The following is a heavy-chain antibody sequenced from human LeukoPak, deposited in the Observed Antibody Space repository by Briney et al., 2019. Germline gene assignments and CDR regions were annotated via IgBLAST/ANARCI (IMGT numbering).Heavy chain of an antibody. CDR1: GFTVSSNH. J-gene: IGHJ6*02. Sequence: TAGGSLRLSCAASGFTVSSNHMSWVRQAPGKGLEWVGRIKSKTDGGTTDYAAPVKGRFTISRDDSKNTLYLQMNSLKTEDTAVYYCTTETLRMGYYYGMDVWGQGTTVTVSS. CDR3: TTETLRMGYYYGMDV. V-gene: IGHV3-15*01. CDR2: IKSKTDGGTT. D-gene: IGHD3-16*01.